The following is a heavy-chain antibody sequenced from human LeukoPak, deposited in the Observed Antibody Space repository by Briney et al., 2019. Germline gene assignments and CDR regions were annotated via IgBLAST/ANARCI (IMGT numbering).Heavy chain of an antibody. D-gene: IGHD2-15*01. CDR1: GFTFSDYY. CDR3: ARVNRKYCSGGSCSNFDY. V-gene: IGHV3-11*01. CDR2: ISSSGSTI. J-gene: IGHJ4*02. Sequence: GGSLRLSCAASGFTFSDYYMSWVRQAPGKGLEWVSYISSSGSTIYYADSVKGRFTISRDNAKNSLYLQMNSLRAEDTAVYYCARVNRKYCSGGSCSNFDYWGQGTLVTVSS.